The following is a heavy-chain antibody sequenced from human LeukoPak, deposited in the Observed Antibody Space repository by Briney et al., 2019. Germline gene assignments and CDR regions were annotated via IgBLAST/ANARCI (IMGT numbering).Heavy chain of an antibody. Sequence: GRSLRLSCAASGFTFSSYAMHWVRQAPGKGLEWVAVISYDGSNKYYADSVKGRFTISRDNSKNTLYLQMNSLRAEDMAVYYCARDLGRYSPDYYYGMDVWGQGTTVTVSS. V-gene: IGHV3-30-3*01. CDR2: ISYDGSNK. D-gene: IGHD6-19*01. CDR1: GFTFSSYA. J-gene: IGHJ6*02. CDR3: ARDLGRYSPDYYYGMDV.